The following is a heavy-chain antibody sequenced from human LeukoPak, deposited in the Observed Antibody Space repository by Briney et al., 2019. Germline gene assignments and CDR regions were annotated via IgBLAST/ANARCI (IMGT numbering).Heavy chain of an antibody. CDR1: GGSISGYY. V-gene: IGHV4-34*01. Sequence: SETLSLTCTVSGGSISGYYWSWIRQPPGKGLEWIGEINHSGSTNYNPSLKSRVTISVDTSKNQFSLKLSSVTAADTAVYYCARGLTRNFDYWGQGTLVTVSS. J-gene: IGHJ4*02. CDR3: ARGLTRNFDY. CDR2: INHSGST.